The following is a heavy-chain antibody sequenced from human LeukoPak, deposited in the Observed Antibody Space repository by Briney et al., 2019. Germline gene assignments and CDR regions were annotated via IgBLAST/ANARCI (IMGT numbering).Heavy chain of an antibody. CDR1: GYTFTSYY. J-gene: IGHJ6*03. D-gene: IGHD6-13*01. V-gene: IGHV1-46*01. CDR2: INPSGGST. CDR3: AVYSSPYYMDV. Sequence: GASVKVSCKASGYTFTSYYKHWVRQAPGQGLEWMGIINPSGGSTSYAQKFQGRVTMTRDMSTSTVYMELSSLRSEDTAVYYCAVYSSPYYMDVWGKGTTVTVSS.